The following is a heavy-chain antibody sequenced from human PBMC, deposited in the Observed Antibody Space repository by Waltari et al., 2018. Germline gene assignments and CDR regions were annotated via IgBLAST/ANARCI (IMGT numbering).Heavy chain of an antibody. D-gene: IGHD4-17*01. CDR2: IDYSGST. CDR1: GCSLSSSSSY. Sequence: QLPLQESGPGLVKPSETLSLTCPVSGCSLSSSSSYWGWLPHPPGTRLEWIGSIDYSGSTYYNPSLKSRVTISVDTSKNQFSLKLSSVTAADTAVYYCASPATVTTSEDYWGQGTLVTVSS. V-gene: IGHV4-39*01. CDR3: ASPATVTTSEDY. J-gene: IGHJ4*02.